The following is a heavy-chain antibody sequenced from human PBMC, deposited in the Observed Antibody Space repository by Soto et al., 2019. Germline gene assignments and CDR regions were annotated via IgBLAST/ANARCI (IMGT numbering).Heavy chain of an antibody. CDR2: IYYSGST. J-gene: IGHJ4*02. Sequence: EARPLTYTASAGTIRPYYCSVIRQPPGKGLEWIGYIYYSGSTNYNPSLKSRVTISVDTSKNQFSLKLSSVTAADTAVYYCARDPGYSSGGSCYSHFDYWGQGTLVTVS. D-gene: IGHD2-15*01. CDR1: AGTIRPYY. CDR3: ARDPGYSSGGSCYSHFDY. V-gene: IGHV4-59*01.